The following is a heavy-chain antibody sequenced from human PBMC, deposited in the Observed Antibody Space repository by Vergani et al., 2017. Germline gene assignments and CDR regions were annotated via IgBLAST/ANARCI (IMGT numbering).Heavy chain of an antibody. CDR1: GITFKNAW. D-gene: IGHD2-2*02. CDR2: IRSKNDGGTA. V-gene: IGHV3-15*01. CDR3: YTDYHDY. Sequence: EVQVVESGGGLIKPGGSLRLSCVVSGITFKNAWINWVRQAPGKGLEWIGRIRSKNDGGTADYAPPLKGRFTISRDDSKDSAFLLVNNLKTEDTAVYFCYTDYHDYWGQGTLVTVSS. J-gene: IGHJ4*02.